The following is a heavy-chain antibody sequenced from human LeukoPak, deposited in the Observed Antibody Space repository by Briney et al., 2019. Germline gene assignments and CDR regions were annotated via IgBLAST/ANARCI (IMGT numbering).Heavy chain of an antibody. CDR2: IRSKAFGGAT. CDR3: TRDGGTLDY. D-gene: IGHD3-16*01. Sequence: GGSLRLSCTGSGYTSGDYAMSWVRQSPGKGLEWVSLIRSKAFGGATEYAASVKGRFTISRDDSKSIAYLQRNSLKTEDTAMYYCTRDGGTLDYWGQGTLVTVSS. J-gene: IGHJ4*02. V-gene: IGHV3-49*04. CDR1: GYTSGDYA.